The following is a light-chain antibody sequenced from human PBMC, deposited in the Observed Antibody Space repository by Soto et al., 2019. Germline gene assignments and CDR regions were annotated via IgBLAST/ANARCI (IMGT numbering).Light chain of an antibody. V-gene: IGLV1-40*01. Sequence: QSVLTQPPSVSGSPGQSVTISCTWSSSNIGAGYDVHWYQQLPGTAPKLLIFRNNNRPSGVPDRFSGSKSGTSASLAITGLQAEDEADYYCQSYDSSLSAYVFATGTKVTVL. CDR2: RNN. CDR1: SSNIGAGYD. J-gene: IGLJ1*01. CDR3: QSYDSSLSAYV.